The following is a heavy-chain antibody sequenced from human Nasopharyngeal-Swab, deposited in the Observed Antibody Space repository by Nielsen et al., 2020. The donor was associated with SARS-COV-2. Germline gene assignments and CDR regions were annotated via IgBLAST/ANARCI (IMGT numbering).Heavy chain of an antibody. J-gene: IGHJ3*02. D-gene: IGHD3-9*01. Sequence: GEALKISCAASGFTFSSYAMSWVRQVPGKGLEWVSAISGSGGSTYYADSVKGRFTISRDNSKNTLYLQMNSLRAEDTAVYYCTKDTALYLAFDIWGQGTMVTVSS. CDR2: ISGSGGST. V-gene: IGHV3-23*01. CDR1: GFTFSSYA. CDR3: TKDTALYLAFDI.